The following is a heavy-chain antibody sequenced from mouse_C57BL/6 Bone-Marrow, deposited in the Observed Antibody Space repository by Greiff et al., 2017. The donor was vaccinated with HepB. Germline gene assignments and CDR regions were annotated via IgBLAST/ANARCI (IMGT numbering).Heavy chain of an antibody. J-gene: IGHJ4*01. D-gene: IGHD2-5*01. V-gene: IGHV5-12*01. CDR1: GFTFSDYY. CDR2: ISNGGGST. CDR3: ARAYHSNYGAMDY. Sequence: EVKVVESGGGLVQPGGSLKLSCAASGFTFSDYYMYWVRQTPEKRLEWVAYISNGGGSTYYPDTVKGRFTISRGNAKKTLYQQMSRLKSEDTAMYYCARAYHSNYGAMDYWGQGTSVTVSS.